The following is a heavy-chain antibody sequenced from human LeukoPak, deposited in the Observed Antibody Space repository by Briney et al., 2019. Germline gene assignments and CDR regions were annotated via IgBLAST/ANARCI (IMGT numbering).Heavy chain of an antibody. V-gene: IGHV3-21*01. Sequence: GGSLRLSCAASGFTFSSYSMNWVRQAPGKGLEWVSSISSSSSYIYYADSVKGRFTISRDNAKNSLYLQMNSLRAEDTAVYYCARSGTFGGVITVWGQGTMVTVSS. CDR3: ARSGTFGGVITV. D-gene: IGHD3-16*01. CDR2: ISSSSSYI. J-gene: IGHJ3*01. CDR1: GFTFSSYS.